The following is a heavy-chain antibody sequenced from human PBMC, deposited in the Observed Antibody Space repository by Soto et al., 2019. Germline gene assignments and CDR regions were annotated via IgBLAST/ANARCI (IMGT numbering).Heavy chain of an antibody. CDR2: IYYSEST. Sequence: SETLSLTCTVSGGSISSYYWSWIRQSPGKGLEWIGYIYYSESTNYNPSLKSRVIISVDTSKNQFSLKLSSVTAADTAVYYCARDKLELHNSYGMDVWGQGTTVTVSS. CDR1: GGSISSYY. V-gene: IGHV4-59*01. J-gene: IGHJ6*02. CDR3: ARDKLELHNSYGMDV. D-gene: IGHD1-7*01.